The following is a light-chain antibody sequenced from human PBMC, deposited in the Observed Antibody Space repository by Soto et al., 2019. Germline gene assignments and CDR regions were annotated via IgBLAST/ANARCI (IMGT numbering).Light chain of an antibody. CDR3: QQSYSTPPT. V-gene: IGKV1-39*01. J-gene: IGKJ4*01. CDR1: QSISSY. Sequence: DIQMTQSPSSLSASVGDRVTITCRASQSISSYLNWYQQKPGKAPMLLIYAASSLESGVPSRFSGSRSGTDFTLTISSLQPEDFATYYCQQSYSTPPTFGGGTKVEIK. CDR2: AAS.